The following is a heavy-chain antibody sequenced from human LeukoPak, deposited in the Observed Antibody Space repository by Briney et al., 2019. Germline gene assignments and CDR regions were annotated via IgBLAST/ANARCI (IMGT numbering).Heavy chain of an antibody. CDR1: GGSISSYY. V-gene: IGHV4-59*12. J-gene: IGHJ5*02. Sequence: SETLSLTCTVSGGSISSYYWSWIRQPPGKGLEWIGNIFYSGSTYYGPSLKSRLTISLDTSRNQFSLKLMSVTAADTAVYYCARDSGTTGEVKFDPWGQGTLVTVSS. CDR2: IFYSGST. CDR3: ARDSGTTGEVKFDP. D-gene: IGHD3-10*01.